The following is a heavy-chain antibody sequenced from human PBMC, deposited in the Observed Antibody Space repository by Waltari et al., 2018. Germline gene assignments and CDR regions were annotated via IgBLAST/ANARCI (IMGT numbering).Heavy chain of an antibody. CDR3: AKEGYYYDSSGYLGWFDP. J-gene: IGHJ5*02. CDR1: GFTFDDYA. V-gene: IGHV3-9*01. Sequence: EVQLVESGGGLVQPGRSLRLSCAASGFTFDDYAMHWVRQAPGKGLEWVSGISWNSGSIGYADSWKGRFTISRDNAKNSLYLQMNSLRAEDTALYYCAKEGYYYDSSGYLGWFDPWGQGTLVTVSS. D-gene: IGHD3-22*01. CDR2: ISWNSGSI.